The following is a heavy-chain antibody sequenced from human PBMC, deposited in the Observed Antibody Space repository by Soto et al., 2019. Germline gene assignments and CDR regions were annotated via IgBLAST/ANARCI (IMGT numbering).Heavy chain of an antibody. Sequence: GGSLRLSCAASGFTFSSYAMSWVRQAPGKGLEWVSAISGSGGSTYYADSVKGRFTISRDNSKNTLYLQMNSLRAEDTAVYYCAKDLVPAAQAMGAFDIWGQGTMVTVSS. J-gene: IGHJ3*02. CDR2: ISGSGGST. V-gene: IGHV3-23*01. CDR3: AKDLVPAAQAMGAFDI. CDR1: GFTFSSYA. D-gene: IGHD2-2*01.